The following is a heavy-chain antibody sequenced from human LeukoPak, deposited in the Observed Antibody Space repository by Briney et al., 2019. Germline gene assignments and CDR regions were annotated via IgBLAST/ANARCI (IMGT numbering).Heavy chain of an antibody. CDR3: AQDLRYSSSWNVYYCYYYYMDV. D-gene: IGHD6-13*01. J-gene: IGHJ6*03. CDR2: ISGDGGST. CDR1: GFTFDDYA. Sequence: GGSLRLSCAASGFTFDDYAMHWVRQAPGKGLEWVSLISGDGGSTYYADSVKGRFTISRDNRKNSLYLQMNSLRTEDTALYYCAQDLRYSSSWNVYYCYYYYMDVWGKGTTVTVSS. V-gene: IGHV3-43*02.